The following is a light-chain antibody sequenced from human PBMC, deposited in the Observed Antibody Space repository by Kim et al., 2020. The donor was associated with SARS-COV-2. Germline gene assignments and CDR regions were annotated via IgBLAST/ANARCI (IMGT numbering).Light chain of an antibody. CDR3: QAWDSSTDWV. Sequence: SPGQTASIPGSGDKLGDKYACWYQQKPGQSPVLVIYQDSKRPSGIPERFSGSNSGNTATLTISGTQAMDEADYYCQAWDSSTDWVFGGGTQLTVL. CDR2: QDS. V-gene: IGLV3-1*01. J-gene: IGLJ3*02. CDR1: KLGDKY.